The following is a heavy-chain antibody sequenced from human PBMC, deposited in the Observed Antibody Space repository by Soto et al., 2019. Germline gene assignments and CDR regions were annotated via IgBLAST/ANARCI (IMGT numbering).Heavy chain of an antibody. J-gene: IGHJ5*01. CDR3: ARQPTHSLAGTFDF. Sequence: QLQLQESGPGLVKPSETLSLTCTVSGGSISSSSYYWGWIRQPPGKVLEWIGSIYYSGSTYYNPSLKSRGTISVDTSKNQFSLKRGSVTAADTAVYYCARQPTHSLAGTFDFWGQGTLVTVSS. CDR1: GGSISSSSYY. CDR2: IYYSGST. D-gene: IGHD6-19*01. V-gene: IGHV4-39*01.